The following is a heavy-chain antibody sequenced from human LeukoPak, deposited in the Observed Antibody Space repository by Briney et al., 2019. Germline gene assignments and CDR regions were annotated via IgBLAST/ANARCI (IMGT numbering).Heavy chain of an antibody. CDR3: ARDRMRSFDP. Sequence: SETLSLTCTVSGGSISSGGYYWSWIRQHPGKGLEWIGYIYYSGSTYYNLSLKSRVTISVDTSKNQFSLKLSSVTAADTAVYYCARDRMRSFDPWGQGTLVTVSS. CDR2: IYYSGST. D-gene: IGHD2-8*01. V-gene: IGHV4-31*03. CDR1: GGSISSGGYY. J-gene: IGHJ5*02.